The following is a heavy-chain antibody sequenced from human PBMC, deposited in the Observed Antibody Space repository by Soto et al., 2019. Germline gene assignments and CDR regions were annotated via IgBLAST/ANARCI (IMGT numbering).Heavy chain of an antibody. Sequence: GYLGLSCAAAGFTFSSYSMGWVRQAPGKGLEWVSGFRTGGDDGTTYYADSVKGRFTISRDNSKNTLFLQMNRLRAEDTAIYYCANKVNSGPGSQYFDYWGQGTLVTVSS. D-gene: IGHD3-10*01. CDR2: FRTGGDDGTT. J-gene: IGHJ4*02. CDR1: GFTFSSYS. CDR3: ANKVNSGPGSQYFDY. V-gene: IGHV3-23*01.